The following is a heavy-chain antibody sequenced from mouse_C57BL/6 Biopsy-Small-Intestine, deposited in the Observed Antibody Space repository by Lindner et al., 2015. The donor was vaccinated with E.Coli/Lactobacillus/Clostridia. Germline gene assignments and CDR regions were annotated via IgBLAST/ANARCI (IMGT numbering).Heavy chain of an antibody. CDR1: GYSFTGNN. CDR3: ARLGTGYFFDY. D-gene: IGHD4-1*01. V-gene: IGHV1S135*01. CDR2: IDPYNGAT. J-gene: IGHJ2*01. Sequence: VQLQESGPEVVKPGASVKMSCKASGYSFTGNNMHWVKQSHGKSLEWIGYIDPYNGATSYNQKFKGKATLTVDKSSSTAYMQFNSLTSEDSADYYCARLGTGYFFDYWGRGTTLTVSS.